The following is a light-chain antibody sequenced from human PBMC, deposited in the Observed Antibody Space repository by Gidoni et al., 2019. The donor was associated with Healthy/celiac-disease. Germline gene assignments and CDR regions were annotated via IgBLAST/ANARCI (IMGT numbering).Light chain of an antibody. Sequence: DIQMTQSPSSLSASVGDRVTITCRASQSISSYLNWYQQKPGKAPKLLIYAASSLQSGVPSSFSGSGSGTDFTLTISSLQPEDFATYYCQQSYSTPLTLGQGTKVEIK. CDR3: QQSYSTPLT. CDR1: QSISSY. CDR2: AAS. J-gene: IGKJ1*01. V-gene: IGKV1-39*01.